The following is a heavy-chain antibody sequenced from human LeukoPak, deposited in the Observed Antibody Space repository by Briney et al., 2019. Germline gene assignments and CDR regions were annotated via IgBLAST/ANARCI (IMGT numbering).Heavy chain of an antibody. V-gene: IGHV3-53*01. J-gene: IGHJ4*02. CDR2: LYSDGNT. CDR1: GFTVITND. Sequence: PGGSLRLSCAASGFTVITNDMTWVRQAPGKGLERVSVLYSDGNTKYADSVQGRFTISRDNSKNTLYLEMNSLSPDDTAVYYCARGVEPLAANTLAYWGQGTLVTVPS. D-gene: IGHD1-14*01. CDR3: ARGVEPLAANTLAY.